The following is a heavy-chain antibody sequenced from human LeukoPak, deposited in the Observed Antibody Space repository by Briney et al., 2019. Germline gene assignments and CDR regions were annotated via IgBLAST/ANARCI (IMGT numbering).Heavy chain of an antibody. CDR2: IIPIFGTA. J-gene: IGHJ4*02. Sequence: SVKVSCKASGGTFSSYAISWVRQAPGQGLEWMGGIIPIFGTANYAQKFQGRVTITADESTSTAYMELSSLRSEDTAVYYCARDLWANYYGSGSYWEAFDYWGQGTLVTVSS. V-gene: IGHV1-69*01. CDR1: GGTFSSYA. CDR3: ARDLWANYYGSGSYWEAFDY. D-gene: IGHD3-10*01.